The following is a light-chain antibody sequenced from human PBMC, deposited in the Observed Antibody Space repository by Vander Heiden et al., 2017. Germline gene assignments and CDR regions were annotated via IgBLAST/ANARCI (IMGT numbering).Light chain of an antibody. V-gene: IGLV2-8*01. CDR2: SFS. CDR1: SSDIGTYNT. Sequence: QAALTQPPSASESPGQSVTISGTGTSSDIGTYNTVFWYQQHPGKASHLIISSFSLRPSVVPDLFSGSKSGNTASLTVSGLQAEDEAYYYCCSYAGSKNWLFGGGTKLTVL. J-gene: IGLJ2*01. CDR3: CSYAGSKNWL.